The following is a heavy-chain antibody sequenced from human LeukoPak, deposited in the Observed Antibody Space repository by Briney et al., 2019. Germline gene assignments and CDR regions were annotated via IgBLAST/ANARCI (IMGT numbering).Heavy chain of an antibody. D-gene: IGHD6-19*01. CDR2: INHSGST. CDR3: ARATPQWLAIDY. CDR1: GGSFSGYY. Sequence: SETLSLTCAVYGGSFSGYYWSWIRQPPGKGLEWIGEINHSGSTNYNPSLKSRVTISVDTSKNQFSLKLSSVTAADTAVYYCARATPQWLAIDYWGQGTLVTVSS. V-gene: IGHV4-34*01. J-gene: IGHJ4*02.